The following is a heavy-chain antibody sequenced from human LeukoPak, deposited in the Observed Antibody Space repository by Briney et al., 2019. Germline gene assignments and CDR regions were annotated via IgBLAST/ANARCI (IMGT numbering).Heavy chain of an antibody. J-gene: IGHJ3*02. CDR3: ARVYYDFWSGYEYDAFDI. D-gene: IGHD3-3*01. CDR1: GYTFTSYG. Sequence: GASVKVSCKASGYTFTSYGISWVRQAPGQGLEWMGWISAYNGNINYAQKLQGRVTMTTDTSTSTAYMELRSLRSDDSAVYYCARVYYDFWSGYEYDAFDIWGQGTMVTVSS. CDR2: ISAYNGNI. V-gene: IGHV1-18*01.